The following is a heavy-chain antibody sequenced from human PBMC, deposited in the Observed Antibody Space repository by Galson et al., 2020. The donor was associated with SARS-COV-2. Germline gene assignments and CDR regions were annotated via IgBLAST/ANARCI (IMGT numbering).Heavy chain of an antibody. CDR2: MNPNSGNT. V-gene: IGHV1-8*01. J-gene: IGHJ5*02. CDR3: ARGLLEEPGWFDP. D-gene: IGHD1-26*01. CDR1: GYTFTSND. Sequence: GESLKISCKASGYTFTSNDINWVRQATGQGLEWMGWMNPNSGNTGYAQKFQGRVTMTRNTSISTAYMELSSLRSEDTAVYYCARGLLEEPGWFDPWGQGTLVTVSS.